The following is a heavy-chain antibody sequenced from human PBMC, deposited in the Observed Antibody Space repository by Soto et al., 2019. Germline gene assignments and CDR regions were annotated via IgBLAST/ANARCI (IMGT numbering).Heavy chain of an antibody. J-gene: IGHJ4*02. CDR3: ASVWRGQPFDY. V-gene: IGHV4-59*01. Sequence: SETLSLTCTVSGGSISSYYWSWIRQPPGKGLEWIGYIYYSGSTNYNPSLKSRVTISVDTSKNQFSLKLSSVTAADTAVYYCASVWRGQPFDYWGQGTLVTVPS. CDR2: IYYSGST. CDR1: GGSISSYY. D-gene: IGHD2-21*01.